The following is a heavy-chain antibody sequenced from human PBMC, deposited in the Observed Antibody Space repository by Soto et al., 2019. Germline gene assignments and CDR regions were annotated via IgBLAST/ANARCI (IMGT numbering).Heavy chain of an antibody. CDR2: IYYSGST. CDR1: GGSISSGGYY. J-gene: IGHJ3*02. CDR3: ERDRVRGIRGAFDI. V-gene: IGHV4-31*03. D-gene: IGHD3-10*01. Sequence: TLSLTCTVSGGSISSGGYYWSWIRQHPGKGLEWIGYIYYSGSTYYNPSLKSRVTISVDTSKNQFSLKLSSVTAADTAVYYCERDRVRGIRGAFDIWGQGTTVTVSS.